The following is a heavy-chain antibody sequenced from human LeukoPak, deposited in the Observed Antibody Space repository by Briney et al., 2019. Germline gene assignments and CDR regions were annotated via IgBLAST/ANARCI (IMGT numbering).Heavy chain of an antibody. CDR2: ISGSGGST. CDR1: GFTFSSYA. Sequence: GGSLRLSCAASGFTFSSYAMSWVRQAPGKGLEWVSAISGSGGSTYYADSVKGRFTISRDNSKNTLYLQMNSLRAEDTAVYYCAKQLRYYDSSGYAAFDIWGQGTMVTVSS. D-gene: IGHD3-22*01. V-gene: IGHV3-23*01. J-gene: IGHJ3*02. CDR3: AKQLRYYDSSGYAAFDI.